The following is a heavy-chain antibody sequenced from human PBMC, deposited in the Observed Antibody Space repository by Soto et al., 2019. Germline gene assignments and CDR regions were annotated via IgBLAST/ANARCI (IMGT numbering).Heavy chain of an antibody. Sequence: GGSLRLSCTASGLTFTSSSFHWVRQAPGKGLEWVAVISENGDRQYSTESVRGRFLISRDSSKNTVYLQMNSLRPEDTGVYFCARRLATTLSAPGYWGQGALVPVSS. D-gene: IGHD4-17*01. CDR1: GLTFTSSS. V-gene: IGHV3-30-3*01. CDR2: ISENGDRQ. J-gene: IGHJ4*02. CDR3: ARRLATTLSAPGY.